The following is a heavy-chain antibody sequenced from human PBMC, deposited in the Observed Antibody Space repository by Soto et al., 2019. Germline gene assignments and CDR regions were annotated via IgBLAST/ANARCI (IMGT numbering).Heavy chain of an antibody. CDR3: AREGRAYCGGDCSLFDN. J-gene: IGHJ4*02. CDR2: VWFDGSKK. CDR1: GFTFSSYG. D-gene: IGHD2-21*02. V-gene: IGHV3-33*01. Sequence: QVQLVESGGGVVQSGRSLRLSCAASGFTFSSYGMHWVRQAPGKGLEWVALVWFDGSKKYYADSEKGRFAISRDNSKKTLYLQMNSLRVEDTAVYYCAREGRAYCGGDCSLFDNWGQGTLVTVSS.